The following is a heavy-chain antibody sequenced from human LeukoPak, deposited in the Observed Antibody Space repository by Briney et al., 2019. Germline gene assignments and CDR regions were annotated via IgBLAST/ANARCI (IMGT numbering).Heavy chain of an antibody. Sequence: SETLSLTCTVSGDSISSGDYYWSWIRQPAGKGLEWIGRISSSGSTNYNPSLKSRVTISVDTSKNQFSLKLSSVTAADTAVYYCARISIAARLAWFDPWGQGTLVTVSS. CDR1: GDSISSGDYY. D-gene: IGHD6-6*01. V-gene: IGHV4-61*02. CDR3: ARISIAARLAWFDP. CDR2: ISSSGST. J-gene: IGHJ5*02.